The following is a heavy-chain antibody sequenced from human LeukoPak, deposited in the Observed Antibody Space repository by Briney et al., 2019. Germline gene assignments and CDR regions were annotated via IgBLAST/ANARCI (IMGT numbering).Heavy chain of an antibody. CDR1: GYTFTGYY. CDR2: INPNSGAT. CDR3: ARGGDYDPYDY. V-gene: IGHV1-2*02. J-gene: IGHJ4*02. Sequence: ASVKVSCKASGYTFTGYYIQWVRQAPGQGLEWMGWINPNSGATNYAQKFQGRVTMTRDTSFSTAYMELSRLGSDDTAMYYCARGGDYDPYDYWGQGTLVTVSS. D-gene: IGHD4-17*01.